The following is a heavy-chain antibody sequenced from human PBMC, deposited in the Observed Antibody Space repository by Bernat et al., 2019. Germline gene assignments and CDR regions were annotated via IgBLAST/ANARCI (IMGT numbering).Heavy chain of an antibody. CDR1: GFSFNKYS. D-gene: IGHD2-2*01. J-gene: IGHJ5*02. V-gene: IGHV3-48*01. Sequence: EVQLVESGGGLVQPGGSLRLSCAASGFSFNKYSMNWVRQAPGKGLEWVSYITSGSDTISYADSVKGRFTISRDNAKNSLYLQMSSLRAEDTAVYYCASLHQSLCPPWGQGTLVTVSS. CDR2: ITSGSDTI. CDR3: ASLHQSLCPP.